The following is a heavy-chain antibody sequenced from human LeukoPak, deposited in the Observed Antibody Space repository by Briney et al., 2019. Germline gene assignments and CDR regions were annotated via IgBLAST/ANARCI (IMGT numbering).Heavy chain of an antibody. CDR2: ISTSGSYM. V-gene: IGHV3-21*01. CDR3: ARDSGGAFDY. Sequence: KAGGSLRLSCAASGFTFTSYGMNWVRQAPGKGLEWVSSISTSGSYMYYADSVKGRFTISRDNAKNSLFLQMNSLRADDTAVYYCARDSGGAFDYWGQGTLVTVSS. J-gene: IGHJ4*02. CDR1: GFTFTSYG. D-gene: IGHD2-21*01.